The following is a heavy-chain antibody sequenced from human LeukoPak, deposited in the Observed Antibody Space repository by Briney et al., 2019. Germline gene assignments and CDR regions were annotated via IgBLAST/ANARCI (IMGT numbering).Heavy chain of an antibody. J-gene: IGHJ4*02. CDR2: IKSKTDGGTP. CDR1: GFTFSNAW. Sequence: NPGGSLRLSCAASGFTFSNAWMNWVRQTPGWGLEWVGRIKSKTDGGTPDYAAPVKGRFTISRDDSKNTLYLQMNNLKTEDTAVYYCTTYTVGPTTSHFDHWGQGALVTVSS. CDR3: TTYTVGPTTSHFDH. V-gene: IGHV3-15*01. D-gene: IGHD1-26*01.